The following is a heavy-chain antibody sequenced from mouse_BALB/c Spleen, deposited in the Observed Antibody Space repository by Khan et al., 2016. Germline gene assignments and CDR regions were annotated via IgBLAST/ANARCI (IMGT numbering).Heavy chain of an antibody. Sequence: EVELVESGGGLVQPGGSLRLSCATSGFTFTDYYMSWVRQPPGKALEWLGFIRNKANGYTTEYSASVKGRFTISRDNSQSILSLQMNTLRAEDSATYYCARDLEGYYDAMDYWGQGTSVTVAA. D-gene: IGHD2-2*01. J-gene: IGHJ4*01. CDR1: GFTFTDYY. CDR2: IRNKANGYTT. V-gene: IGHV7-3*02. CDR3: ARDLEGYYDAMDY.